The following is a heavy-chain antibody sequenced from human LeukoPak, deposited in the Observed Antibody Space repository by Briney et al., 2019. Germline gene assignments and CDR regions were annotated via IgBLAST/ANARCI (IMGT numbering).Heavy chain of an antibody. CDR3: ATYSGSYYVFDY. J-gene: IGHJ4*02. CDR1: GGSFSGYY. CDR2: INHSGST. D-gene: IGHD3-10*01. Sequence: SETLSLTCAVYGGSFSGYYWSWIRQPPGKGLEWIGEINHSGSTNYNPSLKSRVTISVDTSKNQFSLKLSSVTAADTAVYYCATYSGSYYVFDYWGQGTLVTVSS. V-gene: IGHV4-34*01.